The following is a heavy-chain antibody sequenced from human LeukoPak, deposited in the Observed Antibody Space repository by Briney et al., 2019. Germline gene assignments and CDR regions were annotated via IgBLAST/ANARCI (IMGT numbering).Heavy chain of an antibody. J-gene: IGHJ4*02. Sequence: ASVKVSCKASGYTFTTYYMHWVRQAPGQGLEWMGIINPSGGSTTYAQNFQGRVTMTGDTSTSAVYMEVSSLRSEDTAVYYCARGGSLAVAPQQYYFDYWGQGTLVTVSS. CDR1: GYTFTTYY. D-gene: IGHD6-19*01. V-gene: IGHV1-46*01. CDR2: INPSGGST. CDR3: ARGGSLAVAPQQYYFDY.